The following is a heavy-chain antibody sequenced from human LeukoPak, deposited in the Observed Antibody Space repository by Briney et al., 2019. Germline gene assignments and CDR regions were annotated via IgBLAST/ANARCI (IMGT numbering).Heavy chain of an antibody. V-gene: IGHV3-48*03. Sequence: GGSLRLSCAASGFTFSSYEMNWVRQAPGKGLEWVSYISSSGSTIYYGDSVKGRFTISRDNAKNSLYLQMNRLRAEDTAVYYCAELGITMIGGVWGKGTTVTVSS. CDR3: AELGITMIGGV. J-gene: IGHJ6*04. D-gene: IGHD3-10*02. CDR2: ISSSGSTI. CDR1: GFTFSSYE.